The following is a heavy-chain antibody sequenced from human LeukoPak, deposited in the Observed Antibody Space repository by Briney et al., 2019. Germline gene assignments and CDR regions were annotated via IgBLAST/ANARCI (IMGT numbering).Heavy chain of an antibody. Sequence: SQTLSLTCTVSGGSISSGDYYWSWIRQPPGKGLEWIGYIYYSGSTYCNPSLKSRVTISVDTSKNQFSLKLSSVTAADTAVYYCARDPQGVRGVTYAFDIWGQGTMVTVSS. CDR2: IYYSGST. J-gene: IGHJ3*02. V-gene: IGHV4-30-4*01. D-gene: IGHD3-10*01. CDR3: ARDPQGVRGVTYAFDI. CDR1: GGSISSGDYY.